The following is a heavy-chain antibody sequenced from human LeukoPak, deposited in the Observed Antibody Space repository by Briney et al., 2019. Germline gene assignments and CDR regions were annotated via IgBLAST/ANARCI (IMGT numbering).Heavy chain of an antibody. J-gene: IGHJ4*02. CDR2: ISYDGSNK. V-gene: IGHV3-30-3*01. Sequence: GGSLRLSCAASGFTFSSYAMHWVRQAPGKGLEWVAVISYDGSNKYYADSVKGRFTISRDNSKNTLYLQMSSLRAEDTAVYYCAKDHSLQYYDFWSGYSYFDYWGQGTLVTVSS. D-gene: IGHD3-3*01. CDR3: AKDHSLQYYDFWSGYSYFDY. CDR1: GFTFSSYA.